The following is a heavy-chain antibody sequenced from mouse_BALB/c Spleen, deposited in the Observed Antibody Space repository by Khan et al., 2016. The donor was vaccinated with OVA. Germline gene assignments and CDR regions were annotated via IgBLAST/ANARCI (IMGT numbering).Heavy chain of an antibody. J-gene: IGHJ2*01. Sequence: EVELVESGGDLVKPGGSLKLSCAASGFTFNNYAMSWVRQTPEKRLEWVATVSSGGSFTYYPDSVKGRFTISRDNAKNTLYLQMSSLWSEDTAMYYCARQGGIYDGPFDYWGQGTTLTVSS. CDR1: GFTFNNYA. CDR2: VSSGGSFT. CDR3: ARQGGIYDGPFDY. D-gene: IGHD2-3*01. V-gene: IGHV5-9-3*01.